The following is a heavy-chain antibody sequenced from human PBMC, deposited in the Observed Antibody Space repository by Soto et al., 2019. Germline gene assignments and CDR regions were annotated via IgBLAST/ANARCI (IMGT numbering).Heavy chain of an antibody. J-gene: IGHJ4*02. D-gene: IGHD2-2*01. CDR1: GYTFTSYY. Sequence: ASVKVSCKASGYTFTSYYMHWVRQAPGQGLEWMGIINPSGGSTSYAQKFQGRVTMTRDTSTSTVYMELSSLRSEDTAVYYCARVVRDCSSTSCPEYYFDYWGQGTLVTVSS. V-gene: IGHV1-46*03. CDR3: ARVVRDCSSTSCPEYYFDY. CDR2: INPSGGST.